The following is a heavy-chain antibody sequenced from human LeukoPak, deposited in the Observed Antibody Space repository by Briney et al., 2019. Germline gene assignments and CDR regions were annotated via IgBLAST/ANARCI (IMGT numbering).Heavy chain of an antibody. CDR2: ISSSSSYI. D-gene: IGHD3-9*01. CDR3: ARDETVRDYDILTGYLFDY. Sequence: GGSLRLSCAASGFTFSTYSMHWVRQAPGKGLEWVSYISSSSSYIYYADSVKGRFTISRDNAKNSLYLQMNSLRAEDTAVYYCARDETVRDYDILTGYLFDYWGQGTLVTVSS. J-gene: IGHJ4*02. V-gene: IGHV3-21*05. CDR1: GFTFSTYS.